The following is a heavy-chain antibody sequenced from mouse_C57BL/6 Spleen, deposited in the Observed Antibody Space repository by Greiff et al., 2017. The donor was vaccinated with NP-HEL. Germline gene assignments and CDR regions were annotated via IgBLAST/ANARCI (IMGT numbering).Heavy chain of an antibody. Sequence: QVQLQQPGAELVRPGSSVKLSCKASGYTFTSYWMHWVKQRPIQGLEWIGNIDPSDSETHYNQKFKDKATLTVDKSSSTAYMQLSSLTSEDSAVYYCARAIGGYPWFAYWGQGTLVTVSA. CDR2: IDPSDSET. CDR1: GYTFTSYW. J-gene: IGHJ3*01. CDR3: ARAIGGYPWFAY. D-gene: IGHD2-14*01. V-gene: IGHV1-52*01.